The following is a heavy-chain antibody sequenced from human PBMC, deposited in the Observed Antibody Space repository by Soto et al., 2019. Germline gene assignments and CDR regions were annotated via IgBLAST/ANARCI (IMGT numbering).Heavy chain of an antibody. D-gene: IGHD6-13*01. CDR2: IYWDDDR. J-gene: IGHJ4*02. Sequence: SGPTLVNPTHPLTLTCTFSGFSLSTSGVGVGWIRQPPGKALEWLALIYWDDDRRYSPSQKSRLAITKDTSKNQVVLTMTNMDPVETATYYCAPLYSSSWVFDYWGKGTLVTVAS. CDR3: APLYSSSWVFDY. CDR1: GFSLSTSGVG. V-gene: IGHV2-5*02.